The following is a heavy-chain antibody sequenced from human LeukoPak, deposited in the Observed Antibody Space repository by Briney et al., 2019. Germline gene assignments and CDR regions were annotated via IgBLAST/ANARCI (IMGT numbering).Heavy chain of an antibody. D-gene: IGHD3-9*01. CDR3: ARDRILTGYYITAAPLYWFDP. Sequence: SETLSLTCTVSGGSISSYYWSWIRQPAGKGLEWIGRIYTSGSTNYNPSLKSRVTMSVDTSKNQFSLKLSSVTAADTAVYYCARDRILTGYYITAAPLYWFDPWGQGTLVTVSS. CDR1: GGSISSYY. CDR2: IYTSGST. V-gene: IGHV4-4*07. J-gene: IGHJ5*02.